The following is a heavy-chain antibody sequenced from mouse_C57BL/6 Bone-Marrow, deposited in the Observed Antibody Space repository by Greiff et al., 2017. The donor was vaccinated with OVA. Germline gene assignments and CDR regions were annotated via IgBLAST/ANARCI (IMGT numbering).Heavy chain of an antibody. V-gene: IGHV14-4*01. D-gene: IGHD2-3*01. CDR2: IDPENGDT. J-gene: IGHJ1*03. Sequence: EVKLQESGAELVRPGASVKLSCTASGFNIKDDYMHWVKQRPEQGLEWIGWIDPENGDTEYASKFQGKATITADTSSNTAYLQLSSLTSEDTAVYYCTRGWLLRYFDVWGTGTTVTVSS. CDR3: TRGWLLRYFDV. CDR1: GFNIKDDY.